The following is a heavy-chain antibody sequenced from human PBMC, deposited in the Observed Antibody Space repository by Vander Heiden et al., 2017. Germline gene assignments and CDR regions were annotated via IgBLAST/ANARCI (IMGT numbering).Heavy chain of an antibody. D-gene: IGHD6-13*01. CDR2: INYNGNT. CDR3: ARHQGYSWSLVDY. J-gene: IGHJ4*02. Sequence: HLQLQESGPGLLKPSETLSLTCNVSGASISPSGGYYWGCVRQPPGKGLEWIGGINYNGNTYYSPSLRTRVTISVDTSNNQFSLMLNSVTAADTAVYHCARHQGYSWSLVDYWGQGTLVTVSS. V-gene: IGHV4-39*01. CDR1: GASISPSGGYY.